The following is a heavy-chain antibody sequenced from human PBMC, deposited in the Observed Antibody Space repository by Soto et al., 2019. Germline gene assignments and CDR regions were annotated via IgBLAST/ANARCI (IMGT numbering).Heavy chain of an antibody. J-gene: IGHJ6*02. Sequence: EVQLIESGGGWVQPGTSLRVSCVASGFTFHEYAIHWVRQAPGKGLEWVSGISSDGDTIAYADSVQGRFTVFRDNAKDSLYLQMNSLRAEDTALYYCTKGGYDLIYYFGMDVWGQGTTVTVSS. D-gene: IGHD5-12*01. CDR1: GFTFHEYA. CDR3: TKGGYDLIYYFGMDV. V-gene: IGHV3-9*01. CDR2: ISSDGDTI.